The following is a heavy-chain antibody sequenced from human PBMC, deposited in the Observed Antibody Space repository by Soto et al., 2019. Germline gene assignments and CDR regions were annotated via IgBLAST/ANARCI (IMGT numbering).Heavy chain of an antibody. CDR3: ARAQIAAAGNYYYYYYMDV. CDR2: INPNSGGT. J-gene: IGHJ6*03. CDR1: GYTFTGYY. V-gene: IGHV1-2*04. Sequence: QVQLVQSGAEVKKPGASVKVSCKASGYTFTGYYMHWVRQAPGQGLEWMGWINPNSGGTNYAQKFQGWVTMTRETSISTAYMELSRLRSDDTAVYYCARAQIAAAGNYYYYYYMDVWGKGTTVTVSS. D-gene: IGHD6-13*01.